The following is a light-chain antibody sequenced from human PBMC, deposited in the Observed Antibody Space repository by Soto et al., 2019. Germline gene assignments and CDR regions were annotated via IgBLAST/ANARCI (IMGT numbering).Light chain of an antibody. V-gene: IGKV1-5*03. J-gene: IGKJ2*01. Sequence: DVQMTQSPSTLSASVGDRVTITCRASQSISSGLAWYQQKPGKAPKLLIHQASTLESGVPSRFSGSGFGTEFTLTISSVQPGDFATYYCQQYTSYSYTFGQGTRLEIK. CDR3: QQYTSYSYT. CDR1: QSISSG. CDR2: QAS.